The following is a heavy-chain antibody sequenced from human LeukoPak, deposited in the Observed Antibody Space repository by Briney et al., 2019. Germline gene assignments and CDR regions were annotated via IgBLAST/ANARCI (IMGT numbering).Heavy chain of an antibody. CDR3: ARGPQYYYDSSGYLGVDY. CDR1: GGSFSGYY. CDR2: INHSGST. J-gene: IGHJ4*02. V-gene: IGHV4-34*01. Sequence: SETLSLTCAVYGGSFSGYYWSWIRQPPGKGLEWIGEINHSGSTNHNPSLKSRGTISVDTSKNQFSLKLSSVTAADTAVYYCARGPQYYYDSSGYLGVDYWGQGTLVTVSS. D-gene: IGHD3-22*01.